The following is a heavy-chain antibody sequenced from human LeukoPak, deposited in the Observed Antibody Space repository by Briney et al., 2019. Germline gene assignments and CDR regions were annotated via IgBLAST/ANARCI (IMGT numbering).Heavy chain of an antibody. CDR3: ARGYSYGPNWFDP. J-gene: IGHJ5*02. CDR1: GGSISSGSYS. CDR2: IYHSGST. D-gene: IGHD5-18*01. V-gene: IGHV4-30-2*01. Sequence: SQTLSLTCAVSGGSISSGSYSWSWIRQPPGKGLEWIGYIYHSGSTYYNPSLKSRVTISVDRSKNQFSLKLSSVTAADTAVYYCARGYSYGPNWFDPWGQGTLVTVSS.